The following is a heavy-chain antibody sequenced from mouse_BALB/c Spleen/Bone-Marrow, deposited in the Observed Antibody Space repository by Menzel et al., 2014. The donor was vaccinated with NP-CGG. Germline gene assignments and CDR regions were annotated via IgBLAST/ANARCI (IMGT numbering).Heavy chain of an antibody. D-gene: IGHD3-1*01. J-gene: IGHJ4*01. CDR1: GFTFSSYT. CDR2: ISNGGGST. V-gene: IGHV5-12-2*01. CDR3: ARQLGLRWAMDY. Sequence: EVQLVESGGGLVQPGGSLKHSCAASGFTFSSYTVSWVRQTPEKRLEWVAYISNGGGSTYYPDTVKGRFTISRDNAKNTLYLQMSSLKSEDTAMYYCARQLGLRWAMDYWGQGTSVTVSS.